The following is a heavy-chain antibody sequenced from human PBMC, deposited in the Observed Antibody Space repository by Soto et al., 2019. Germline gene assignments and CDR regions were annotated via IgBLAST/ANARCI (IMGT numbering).Heavy chain of an antibody. CDR2: INHSGST. V-gene: IGHV4-34*01. J-gene: IGHJ4*02. CDR3: RAHTSSRRLGELSLLDDY. CDR1: GGSFSGYY. Sequence: QVQLQQWGAGLLKPSETLSLTCAVYGGSFSGYYWSWIRQPPGKGLEWIGEINHSGSTNYNPSLKSRVTISVDTSKNQFSLKLSSVTAADTAVYYRRAHTSSRRLGELSLLDDYWGQGTLVTVSS. D-gene: IGHD3-16*02.